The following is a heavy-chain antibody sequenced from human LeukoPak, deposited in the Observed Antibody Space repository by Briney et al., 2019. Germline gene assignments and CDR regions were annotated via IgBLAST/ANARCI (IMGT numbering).Heavy chain of an antibody. CDR1: GYSISSGYY. Sequence: SETLSLTCAVSGYSISSGYYWGWIRQPPGKGLEWIGSIYHSGSTYYNPSLKSRVTISVDTSKNQFSLKLSSVTAADTAVYYCARHLDPPYYGGNSDYFDYWGQGTLVIVSS. CDR2: IYHSGST. J-gene: IGHJ4*02. D-gene: IGHD4-23*01. V-gene: IGHV4-38-2*01. CDR3: ARHLDPPYYGGNSDYFDY.